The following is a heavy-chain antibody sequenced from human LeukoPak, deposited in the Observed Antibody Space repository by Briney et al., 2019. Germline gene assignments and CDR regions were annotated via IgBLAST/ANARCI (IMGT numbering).Heavy chain of an antibody. D-gene: IGHD3-22*01. V-gene: IGHV1-18*01. J-gene: IGHJ3*02. CDR1: GYTFTNYG. CDR2: ISAYNGNT. CDR3: ARDLMMVVIITSDDSFDI. Sequence: GASVKVSCKASGYTFTNYGISWVRQAPGQGLEWMGWISAYNGNTNYAQQLQGRVTMTTDTSTSTAYMELRSLRSDDTAVYYCARDLMMVVIITSDDSFDIWGQGTMVTVSS.